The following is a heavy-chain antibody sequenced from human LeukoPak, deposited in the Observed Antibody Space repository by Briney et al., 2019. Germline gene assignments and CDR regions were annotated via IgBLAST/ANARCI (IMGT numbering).Heavy chain of an antibody. CDR2: IYYSGST. CDR1: GGSISSSSYY. J-gene: IGHJ3*02. Sequence: PSETLSLTCTVSGGSISSSSYYWGWIRQPPGKGLEWIGSIYYSGSTYYNPSLKSRVTISVDTSKNQFSLKLSSVTAADTAVYYCARQTPWWIFGVVIPRGYAFDIWGQGTMVTVSS. V-gene: IGHV4-39*01. CDR3: ARQTPWWIFGVVIPRGYAFDI. D-gene: IGHD3-3*01.